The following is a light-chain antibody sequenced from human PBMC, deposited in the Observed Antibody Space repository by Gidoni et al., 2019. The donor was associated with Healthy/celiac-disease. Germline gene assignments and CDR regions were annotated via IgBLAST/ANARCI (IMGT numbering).Light chain of an antibody. CDR3: QQYGSSSYT. J-gene: IGKJ2*01. CDR2: GAS. Sequence: EIVLTPSPATLSLSPAERATLSCRSSQSVSSSYVAWYQQKPGQAPRLLIYGASSRATGIPDRFSGSGSGTDFTLTISRLEPEDFAVYYCQQYGSSSYTFGQXTKLEIK. CDR1: QSVSSSY. V-gene: IGKV3-20*01.